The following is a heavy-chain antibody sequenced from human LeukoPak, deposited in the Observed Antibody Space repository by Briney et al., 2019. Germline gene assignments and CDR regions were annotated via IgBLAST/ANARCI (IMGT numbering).Heavy chain of an antibody. CDR3: ARADRNSRKDRKSTSGHIMGVTTPDERGPFDD. J-gene: IGHJ4*02. V-gene: IGHV1-18*01. CDR1: GYTFTSYG. D-gene: IGHD1-26*01. Sequence: ASVKVSCKASGYTFTSYGISWVRQAPGQGLEWMGWISAYNGNTNYAQKLQGRVTMTTDTSTSTAYMELRSLRSDDTAVYYCARADRNSRKDRKSTSGHIMGVTTPDERGPFDDWGQGTLVIVSS. CDR2: ISAYNGNT.